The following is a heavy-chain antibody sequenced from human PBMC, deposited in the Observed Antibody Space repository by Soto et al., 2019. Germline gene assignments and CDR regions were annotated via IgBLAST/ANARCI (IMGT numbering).Heavy chain of an antibody. D-gene: IGHD1-1*01. CDR2: IYYSGTA. Sequence: QVQLRESGPGLVKSSETLSLTCTVSGGSISTYYWSWVRQPPGKGLEWIGYIYYSGTATYNPSLRSRVTISVDSAELQFSLGVRAVTAADTAVYYGARGDRIQLGSLAGRHYDRYMDVWGQETTVTVYS. CDR3: ARGDRIQLGSLAGRHYDRYMDV. V-gene: IGHV4-59*01. CDR1: GGSISTYY. J-gene: IGHJ6*02.